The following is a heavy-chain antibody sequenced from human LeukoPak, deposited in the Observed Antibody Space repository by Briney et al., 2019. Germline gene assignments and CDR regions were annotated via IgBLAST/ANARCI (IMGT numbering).Heavy chain of an antibody. CDR3: AGLRGLYDTAFDY. Sequence: PSETLSLTCAVYGGSFSGYYWSWIRQPPGKGLEWIGEINHSGSTNYNPSLKSRVTISVDTSKNQFSLKLSSVTAADTAVYYCAGLRGLYDTAFDYWGQGTLVTVSS. J-gene: IGHJ4*02. CDR2: INHSGST. V-gene: IGHV4-34*01. D-gene: IGHD3-22*01. CDR1: GGSFSGYY.